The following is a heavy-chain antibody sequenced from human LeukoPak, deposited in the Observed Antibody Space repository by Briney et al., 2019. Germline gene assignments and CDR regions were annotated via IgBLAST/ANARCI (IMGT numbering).Heavy chain of an antibody. CDR2: ISGSGGST. D-gene: IGHD2-2*01. Sequence: PGGSLRLSCAASGFTFSSYAMSWVRQAPGKGLEWVSAISGSGGSTYYADSVKGLFTISRDNSKNTLYLQMNSLRAEDTAVYYCAKQRVVVVPAAMSHDYWGQGTLVTVSS. CDR1: GFTFSSYA. CDR3: AKQRVVVVPAAMSHDY. V-gene: IGHV3-23*01. J-gene: IGHJ4*02.